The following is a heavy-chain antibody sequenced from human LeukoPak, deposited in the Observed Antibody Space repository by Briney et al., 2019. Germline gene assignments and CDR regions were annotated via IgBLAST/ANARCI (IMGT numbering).Heavy chain of an antibody. CDR1: GFTFSTYA. Sequence: GRSLRLSCAASGFTFSTYAMHWVRQAPGKGLEWVTMIWHDGSHKYYTDSVRGRFTISRDNSKNTLYLQMNSLRAEDTAVYYCARGHERGYSYAYWGQGTLVTVSS. J-gene: IGHJ4*02. V-gene: IGHV3-33*01. CDR3: ARGHERGYSYAY. CDR2: IWHDGSHK. D-gene: IGHD5-18*01.